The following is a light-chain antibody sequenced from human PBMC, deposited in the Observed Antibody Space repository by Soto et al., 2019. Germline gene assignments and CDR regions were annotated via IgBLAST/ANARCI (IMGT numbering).Light chain of an antibody. CDR3: SSYAGSSSVI. V-gene: IGLV2-8*01. CDR1: NSDVGGYNY. Sequence: QSALTQPPSASGSPGQSVTISCTGTNSDVGGYNYVSWYQQHPGKAPNLMIYEVSKRPSGVPDRFSGSKSGNTASLTVSGLQAEDEGEYYCSSYAGSSSVIFGGGTKVTVL. J-gene: IGLJ2*01. CDR2: EVS.